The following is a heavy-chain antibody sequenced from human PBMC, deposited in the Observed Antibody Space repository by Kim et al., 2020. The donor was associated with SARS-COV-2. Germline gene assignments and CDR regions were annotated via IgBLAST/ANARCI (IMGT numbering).Heavy chain of an antibody. J-gene: IGHJ6*02. D-gene: IGHD2-15*01. V-gene: IGHV3-23*01. CDR3: AKELLPSGLDV. Sequence: YIDSVTGRFTISRDNSKNTLYLQMDSLRVEDTARYYCAKELLPSGLDVWGQGTTVTVS.